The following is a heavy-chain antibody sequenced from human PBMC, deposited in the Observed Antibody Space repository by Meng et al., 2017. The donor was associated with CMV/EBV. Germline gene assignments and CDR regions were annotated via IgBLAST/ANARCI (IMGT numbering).Heavy chain of an antibody. CDR3: AKDFSCYYGSGSSVGYFDY. V-gene: IGHV3-33*06. CDR1: TFSSYG. CDR2: IWYDGSNK. Sequence: TFSSYGMHWVRQAPGKGLEWVAVIWYDGSNKYYADSVKGRFTISRDNSKNTLYLQMNSLRAEDTAVYYCAKDFSCYYGSGSSVGYFDYWGQGTLVTVSS. J-gene: IGHJ4*02. D-gene: IGHD3-10*01.